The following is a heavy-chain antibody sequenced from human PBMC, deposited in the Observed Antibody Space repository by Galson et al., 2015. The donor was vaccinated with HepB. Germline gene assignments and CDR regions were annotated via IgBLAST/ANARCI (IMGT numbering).Heavy chain of an antibody. CDR1: GGTLGGHS. CDR3: ATNAARGVFFEF. Sequence: SVKVSCKASGGTLGGHSINWVRQAPGQGPEWLGDINPLFGAANYAQKFQGRVTISADTSTSTAYMQLSSLRSEDTAVYYCATNAARGVFFEFWGQGTLVTVSS. V-gene: IGHV1-69*06. J-gene: IGHJ4*02. CDR2: INPLFGAA. D-gene: IGHD3-10*01.